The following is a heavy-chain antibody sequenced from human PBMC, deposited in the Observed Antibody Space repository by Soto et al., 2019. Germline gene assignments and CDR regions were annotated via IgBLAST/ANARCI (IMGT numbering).Heavy chain of an antibody. CDR3: TSAHCSGGSCYSAWYFDL. Sequence: EVQLVESGGGLVQPGGSLKLSCAASGFTFSGSAMHWVRQASGKGLEWVGRIRSKANSYATAYAASVKGRFTISRDDSKNTAYLQMNSLKTEDTAVYYCTSAHCSGGSCYSAWYFDLWGRGTLVTVSS. J-gene: IGHJ2*01. V-gene: IGHV3-73*01. CDR1: GFTFSGSA. CDR2: IRSKANSYAT. D-gene: IGHD2-15*01.